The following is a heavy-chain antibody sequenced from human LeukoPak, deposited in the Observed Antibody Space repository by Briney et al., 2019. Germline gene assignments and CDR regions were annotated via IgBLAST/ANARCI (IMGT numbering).Heavy chain of an antibody. Sequence: GGSLRLSCAASGFTLSDYGLHWLRQARGKGREGGGKMGYDGKEKQYGDSVEGRYNISRPNSKDALYLQMNSLTAEDTAVYYCAREGGTTGWLTTDFWGQGTRVTVSS. J-gene: IGHJ4*02. D-gene: IGHD1-1*01. CDR2: MGYDGKEK. V-gene: IGHV3-30*03. CDR3: AREGGTTGWLTTDF. CDR1: GFTLSDYG.